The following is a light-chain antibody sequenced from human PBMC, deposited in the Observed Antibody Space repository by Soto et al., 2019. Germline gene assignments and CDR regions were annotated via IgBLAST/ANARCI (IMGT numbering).Light chain of an antibody. CDR1: QSISNF. J-gene: IGKJ2*01. Sequence: DIQMTQSPSSLSASVGDRVTVTCRASQSISNFLNWYQQKPGKAPKLLIFDASSLESGVPSRFSGSGSGTEFTLTISSLQPDDFATYYCQQYNSYSYTFGQGTKVDIK. CDR2: DAS. CDR3: QQYNSYSYT. V-gene: IGKV1-5*01.